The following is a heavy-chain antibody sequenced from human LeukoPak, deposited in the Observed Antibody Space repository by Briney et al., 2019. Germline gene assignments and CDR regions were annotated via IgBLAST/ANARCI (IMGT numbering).Heavy chain of an antibody. V-gene: IGHV1-69*13. CDR2: IIPIFGTA. J-gene: IGHJ6*03. Sequence: SVKVSCKASGYTFTGYYMHWVRQAPGQGLEGMGGIIPIFGTANYAQKFQGRVTITADESTSTAYMELSSLRSEDTAVYYCARSTHGGSSYYYYYYMDVWGKGTTVTISS. CDR1: GYTFTGYY. CDR3: ARSTHGGSSYYYYYYMDV. D-gene: IGHD1-26*01.